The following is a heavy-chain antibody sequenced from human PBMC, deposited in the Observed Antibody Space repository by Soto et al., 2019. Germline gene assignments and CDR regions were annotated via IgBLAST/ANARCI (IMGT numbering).Heavy chain of an antibody. CDR2: ISGSGGST. CDR1: GFTFSSYA. D-gene: IGHD5-12*01. CDR3: AHATITDDAFDI. J-gene: IGHJ3*02. V-gene: IGHV3-23*01. Sequence: GESLKISCAASGFTFSSYAMSWVRQAPGKGLEWVSAISGSGGSTYYADSVKGRFTISRDNSKNTLYLQMNSLRAEDTAVYYCAHATITDDAFDIWGQGTMVTVSS.